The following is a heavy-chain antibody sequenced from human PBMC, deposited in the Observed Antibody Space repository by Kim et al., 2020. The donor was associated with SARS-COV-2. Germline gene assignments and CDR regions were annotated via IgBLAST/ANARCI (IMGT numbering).Heavy chain of an antibody. CDR3: ARRRRDGYNQIDY. D-gene: IGHD5-12*01. V-gene: IGHV4-4*09. Sequence: SETLSLTCSVSGGSISSYYWSWIRQPPGKGLEWIGYMQNSGSTYYNPSLQSRVIISVDTSKNQFSLRLSSVTAADTAVYYCARRRRDGYNQIDYWGQGTPVTVSS. CDR1: GGSISSYY. J-gene: IGHJ4*02. CDR2: MQNSGST.